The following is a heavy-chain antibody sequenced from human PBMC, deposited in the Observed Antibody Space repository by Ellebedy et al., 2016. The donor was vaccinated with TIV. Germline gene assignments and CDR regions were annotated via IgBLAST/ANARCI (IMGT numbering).Heavy chain of an antibody. Sequence: GGSLRLXXAASGFTFDDYTMHWVRQAPGKGLEWVSLISWDGGSTYYADSVKGRFTISRDNSKNSLYLQMNSLRTEDTALYYCAKGALLQLWFSMDVWGKGTTVTVSS. J-gene: IGHJ6*04. V-gene: IGHV3-43*01. D-gene: IGHD5-18*01. CDR3: AKGALLQLWFSMDV. CDR1: GFTFDDYT. CDR2: ISWDGGST.